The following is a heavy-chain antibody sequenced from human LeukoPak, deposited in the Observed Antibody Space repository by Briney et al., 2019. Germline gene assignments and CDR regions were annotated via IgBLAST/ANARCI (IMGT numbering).Heavy chain of an antibody. J-gene: IGHJ4*02. CDR3: AREIWGTHDY. CDR2: VHHSGTT. V-gene: IGHV4-59*02. CDR1: SGSVNAYY. Sequence: SETLSLTCTVSSGSVNAYYWSWIRQPPGKGLEWIGYVHHSGTTKYNPSFTSRVTVSIDTSKNQFSLNLYSVTTADTAAYYCAREIWGTHDYWGQGTLVTVSS. D-gene: IGHD3-16*01.